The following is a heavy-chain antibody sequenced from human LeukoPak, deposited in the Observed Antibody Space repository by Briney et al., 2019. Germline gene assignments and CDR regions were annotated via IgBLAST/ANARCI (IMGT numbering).Heavy chain of an antibody. CDR3: ARDESTSTLWW. V-gene: IGHV1-46*01. D-gene: IGHD2-21*01. J-gene: IGHJ1*01. CDR1: GYTFINYY. Sequence: ASVKVSCKASGYTFINYYMHWVRQAPGQGLEWMGTINPSGGSTSYAQRFQGRVTMTRDTSTSTVYMELSSLRSEDTAVYYCARDESTSTLWWWGQGTLVTVSS. CDR2: INPSGGST.